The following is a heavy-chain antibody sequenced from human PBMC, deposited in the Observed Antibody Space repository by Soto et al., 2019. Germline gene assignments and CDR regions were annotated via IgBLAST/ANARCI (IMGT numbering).Heavy chain of an antibody. CDR2: IIPIFGTT. D-gene: IGHD1-26*01. Sequence: QVQLVQSGADVKKPGSSVKVSCKASGATFSSYAISWVRQAPGQGLEWMGGIIPIFGTTNYARRFQGRVTITADKSTSTAYMELRSLRSEDTAVYYCARGTRSGSYYYYGLDVWGQGTTVTVSS. V-gene: IGHV1-69*06. CDR3: ARGTRSGSYYYYGLDV. J-gene: IGHJ6*02. CDR1: GATFSSYA.